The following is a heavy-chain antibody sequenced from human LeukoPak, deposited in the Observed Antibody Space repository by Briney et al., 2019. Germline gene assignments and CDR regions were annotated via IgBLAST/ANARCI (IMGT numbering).Heavy chain of an antibody. V-gene: IGHV3-30-3*01. CDR2: ISYDGSNK. Sequence: GGSLRLSCAASGFTFSSYAMHWVRQAPGKGLEWVAVISYDGSNKYYADSVKGRFTISRDNSKNTLYLQMNSLRAEDTAVYYCARARSSSSWYPLDYWGQGTLVTVSS. CDR1: GFTFSSYA. J-gene: IGHJ4*02. CDR3: ARARSSSSWYPLDY. D-gene: IGHD6-13*01.